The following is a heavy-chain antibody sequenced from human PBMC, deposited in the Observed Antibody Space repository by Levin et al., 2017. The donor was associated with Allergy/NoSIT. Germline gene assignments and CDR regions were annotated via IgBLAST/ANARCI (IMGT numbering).Heavy chain of an antibody. CDR1: GFTFSSYG. V-gene: IGHV3-33*01. CDR3: ARDRAHSSSWSDY. Sequence: GGSLRLSCAASGFTFSSYGMHWVRQAPGKGLEWVAVIWYDGSNKYYADSVKGRFTISRDNSKNTLYLQMNSLRAEDTAVYYCARDRAHSSSWSDYWGQGTLVTVSS. CDR2: IWYDGSNK. D-gene: IGHD6-13*01. J-gene: IGHJ4*02.